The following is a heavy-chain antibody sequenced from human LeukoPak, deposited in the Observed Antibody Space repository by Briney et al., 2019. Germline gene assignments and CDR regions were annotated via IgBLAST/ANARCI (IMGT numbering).Heavy chain of an antibody. CDR3: AGDASNYYDSSGFYY. Sequence: PGGSLRLSCAASGFTFDDYAMHWVRQAPGKGLEWVSGISWNSGSIGYADSVKGRFTISRDNAKNSLYLQMNSLRAEDTAVYYCAGDASNYYDSSGFYYWGQGTLVTVSS. V-gene: IGHV3-9*01. CDR1: GFTFDDYA. D-gene: IGHD3-22*01. J-gene: IGHJ4*02. CDR2: ISWNSGSI.